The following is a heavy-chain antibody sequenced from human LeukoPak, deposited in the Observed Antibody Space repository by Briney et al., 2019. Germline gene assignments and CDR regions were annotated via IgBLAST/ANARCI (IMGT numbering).Heavy chain of an antibody. Sequence: GGSLRLSCGASGFSFSNAWMSWVRQAPGKGLEWVGRIKSKTDGGTTDYAAPVKGRFTISRDDSKNTLYLQMNSLKTEDTAVYYCTTASYYYDSSGYYVLGYYFDYWGQGTLVTVSS. CDR2: IKSKTDGGTT. CDR1: GFSFSNAW. V-gene: IGHV3-15*01. CDR3: TTASYYYDSSGYYVLGYYFDY. D-gene: IGHD3-22*01. J-gene: IGHJ4*02.